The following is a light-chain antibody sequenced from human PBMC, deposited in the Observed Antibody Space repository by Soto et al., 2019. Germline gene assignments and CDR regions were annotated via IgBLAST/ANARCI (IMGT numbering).Light chain of an antibody. V-gene: IGKV3-20*01. CDR1: QSISTK. Sequence: EIVLTQSPDTLSLSPGERATLSCRASQSISTKLAWYQQKPGQAPRLLIYGASSRATGIPDRFSGSGSGTDFTLTISRLEPEDFAVYYCQQYGSSPWTFGQGTKVDIK. J-gene: IGKJ1*01. CDR2: GAS. CDR3: QQYGSSPWT.